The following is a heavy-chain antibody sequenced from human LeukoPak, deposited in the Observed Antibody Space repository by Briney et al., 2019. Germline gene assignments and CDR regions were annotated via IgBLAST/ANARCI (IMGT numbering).Heavy chain of an antibody. CDR1: GFTFSSYE. CDR3: ARARSAYYYDIRCGAFDI. CDR2: ISSSGSTI. J-gene: IGHJ3*02. Sequence: GGSLRLSCAASGFTFSSYEMNWVRQAPGKGLEWVSYISSSGSTIYYADSVKGRFTISRDNAKNSLYLQMNSLRAEDTAVYYCARARSAYYYDIRCGAFDIWGQGTMVTVSS. D-gene: IGHD3-22*01. V-gene: IGHV3-48*03.